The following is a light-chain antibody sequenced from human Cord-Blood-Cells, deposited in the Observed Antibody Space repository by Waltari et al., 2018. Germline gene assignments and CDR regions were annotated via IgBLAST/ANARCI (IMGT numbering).Light chain of an antibody. V-gene: IGLV2-23*01. J-gene: IGLJ3*02. CDR1: SSDVGSYNL. CDR2: EGS. Sequence: QSALTQPASVSGSPGQSVPISRSRTSSDVGSYNLFSWYQPHPGKAPKLMIYEGSKRPSGVSNRFSGSKSGNTASLTISGLQAEDEADYYCCSYAGRSTWVFGGGTKLTVL. CDR3: CSYAGRSTWV.